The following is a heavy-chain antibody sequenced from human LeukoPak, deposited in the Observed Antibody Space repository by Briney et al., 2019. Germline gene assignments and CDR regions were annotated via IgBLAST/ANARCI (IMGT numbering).Heavy chain of an antibody. Sequence: SETLSLTCTVSGGSISPSYWSWIRQPPRKRLEFIGYIYYSGTTKYNPSLKSRVTISVDKSKNQFSLKLSSVTAADTAVYYCARDFGSGWYAKGGFDPWGQGTLVTVSS. V-gene: IGHV4-59*12. J-gene: IGHJ5*02. CDR3: ARDFGSGWYAKGGFDP. D-gene: IGHD6-19*01. CDR1: GGSISPSY. CDR2: IYYSGTT.